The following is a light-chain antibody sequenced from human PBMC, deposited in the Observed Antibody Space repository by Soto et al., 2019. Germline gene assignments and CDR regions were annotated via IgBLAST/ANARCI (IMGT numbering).Light chain of an antibody. CDR1: QSVRSSH. Sequence: EIVLTQSPATLCVSPGERAALACRTSQSVRSSHLAWYQQKPGQAPRLLIYNVSRRATGIPDRFSGSGSGTDFTLTVSRLEPEDFAVYYCQQYGASPETFGQGTKVDIK. J-gene: IGKJ1*01. CDR2: NVS. V-gene: IGKV3-20*01. CDR3: QQYGASPET.